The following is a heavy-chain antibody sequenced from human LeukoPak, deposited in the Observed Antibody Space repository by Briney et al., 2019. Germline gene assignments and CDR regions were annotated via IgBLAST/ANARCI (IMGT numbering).Heavy chain of an antibody. CDR2: IYYSGST. CDR1: GGSISSYY. D-gene: IGHD6-13*01. CDR3: ARLHWQQLVLN. Sequence: SETLSLTCTVSGGSISSYYWSWIRQPPGKGLEWIGYIYYSGSTNYNPPLKSRVTISVDTSKNQFSLKLSSVTAADTAVYYCARLHWQQLVLNWGQGTLVTVSS. V-gene: IGHV4-59*01. J-gene: IGHJ4*02.